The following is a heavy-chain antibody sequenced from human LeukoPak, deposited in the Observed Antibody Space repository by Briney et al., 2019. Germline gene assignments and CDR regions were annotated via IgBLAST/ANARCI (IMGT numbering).Heavy chain of an antibody. CDR1: GFTFSSYG. V-gene: IGHV3-30*18. CDR3: AKYPYDSSGYYYAVDDAFDI. CDR2: ISYDGSNK. Sequence: PGGSLRLSCAASGFTFSSYGMHWVRQAPGKGLEWVAVISYDGSNKYYADSVKGRFTISRDNCKNTLYLQMNSLRAEDTAVYYCAKYPYDSSGYYYAVDDAFDIWGQGTMVTVSS. J-gene: IGHJ3*02. D-gene: IGHD3-22*01.